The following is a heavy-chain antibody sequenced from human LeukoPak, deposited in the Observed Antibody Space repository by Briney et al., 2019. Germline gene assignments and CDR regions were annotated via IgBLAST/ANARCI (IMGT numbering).Heavy chain of an antibody. D-gene: IGHD3-3*01. CDR1: GFTFSSYS. CDR3: ARVSTYYDFWSGHYYFDY. V-gene: IGHV3-7*01. CDR2: IKQDGSEK. Sequence: PGGSLRLSCAASGFTFSSYSMNWVRQAPGKGLEWVANIKQDGSEKYYVDSVKGRFTISRDNAKNSLYLQMNSLRAEDTAVYYCARVSTYYDFWSGHYYFDYWGQGTLVTVSS. J-gene: IGHJ4*02.